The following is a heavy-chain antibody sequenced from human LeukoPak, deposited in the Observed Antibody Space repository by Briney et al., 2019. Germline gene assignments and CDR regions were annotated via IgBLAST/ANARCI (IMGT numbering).Heavy chain of an antibody. CDR2: ISGSGGYT. V-gene: IGHV3-23*01. Sequence: GGSLRLSCAASGFTFSSSAMSWVRQAPGKGLEWVLAISGSGGYTYYADSVKGRFTISRDNSKNTLFLQMNSLRAEDTAVYYCTLRAGSWGQGTLVTVSS. CDR3: TLRAGS. J-gene: IGHJ4*02. CDR1: GFTFSSSA. D-gene: IGHD3-10*01.